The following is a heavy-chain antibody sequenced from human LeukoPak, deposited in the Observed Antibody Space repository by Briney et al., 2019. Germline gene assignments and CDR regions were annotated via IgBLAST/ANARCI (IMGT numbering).Heavy chain of an antibody. CDR3: ARDQSPIVVVPAAMGY. V-gene: IGHV1-2*02. CDR1: GFTFSGYY. J-gene: IGHJ4*02. D-gene: IGHD2-2*01. CDR2: IKPDSGGT. Sequence: GASVKVSCKASGFTFSGYYLQWVRQAPGQGLDWMGWIKPDSGGTNYAQKFQGRVTMTRDTSISTAYMELSRLRSDDTAVYYCARDQSPIVVVPAAMGYWGQGTLVTVSS.